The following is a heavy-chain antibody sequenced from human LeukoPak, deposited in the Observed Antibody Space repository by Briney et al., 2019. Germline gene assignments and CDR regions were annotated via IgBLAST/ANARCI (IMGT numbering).Heavy chain of an antibody. J-gene: IGHJ4*02. CDR2: ISYDGSNK. V-gene: IGHV3-30*18. Sequence: GGSLILSCAASGFTFSSYCMHWVRQAPGKGLEWVAVISYDGSNKYYADSVNGRFTISRDNSKNTLYLQMNRLRAEDTAVYYCAKGWASYYYGSGSYYPSDHFDYWGQGTLVTVSS. D-gene: IGHD3-10*01. CDR1: GFTFSSYC. CDR3: AKGWASYYYGSGSYYPSDHFDY.